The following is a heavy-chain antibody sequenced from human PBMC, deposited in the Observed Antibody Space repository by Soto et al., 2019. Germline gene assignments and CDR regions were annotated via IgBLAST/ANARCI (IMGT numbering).Heavy chain of an antibody. J-gene: IGHJ4*02. CDR2: IKQDGSEK. CDR1: GFTFSSYL. V-gene: IGHV3-7*04. CDR3: ARVPRPSYFDY. Sequence: GGSLRLSCAASGFTFSSYLMSWVRQAPGKGLEWVANIKQDGSEKYYVDSVKGRFTISRDNAKNSLYLQMNSLRAEDTAVYYCARVPRPSYFDYWGQGTLVTVSS. D-gene: IGHD6-6*01.